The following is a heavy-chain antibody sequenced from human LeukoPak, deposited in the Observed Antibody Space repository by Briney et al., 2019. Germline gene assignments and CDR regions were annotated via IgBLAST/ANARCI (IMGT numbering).Heavy chain of an antibody. CDR3: ARITHYYDSSGYYYFDN. CDR1: GGSISTSTYF. CDR2: IYYSGST. D-gene: IGHD3-22*01. Sequence: SETLSLTCTVSGGSISTSTYFWGWIRQPPGKGLEGIVRIYYSGSTYYNPSLTSRVTISVGTSKNQFSLKLSSVTAADTAVYYCARITHYYDSSGYYYFDNWGQGTLVTVSS. J-gene: IGHJ4*02. V-gene: IGHV4-39*01.